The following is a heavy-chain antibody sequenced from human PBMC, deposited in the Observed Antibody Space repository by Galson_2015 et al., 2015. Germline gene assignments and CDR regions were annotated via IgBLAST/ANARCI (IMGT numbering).Heavy chain of an antibody. D-gene: IGHD2/OR15-2a*01. V-gene: IGHV3-30-3*01. CDR2: ISYDGSNK. CDR3: ARVGRVIVARTGYCFDV. CDR1: GFTFSSYA. J-gene: IGHJ4*02. Sequence: SLRLSCAASGFTFSSYAMHWVRQAPGKGLEWVAVISYDGSNKFYADYVKGRFTISRDNSKNTFYLQMNSLRPEDTAVYYCARVGRVIVARTGYCFDVWGQGTMVPVSS.